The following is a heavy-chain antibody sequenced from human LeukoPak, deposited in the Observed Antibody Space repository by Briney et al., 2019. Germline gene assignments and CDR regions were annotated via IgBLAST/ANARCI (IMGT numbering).Heavy chain of an antibody. V-gene: IGHV3-23*01. D-gene: IGHD3-3*01. Sequence: GGSLTLSCAASGFTFSSYAMSWVRQAPGKGLEWVSAISGSGGSTYYADSVKGRFTISRDNSKNTLYLQMNSLRAEDTAVYYCAKELRFLEWLLSYYFDYWGQGTLVTVSS. CDR3: AKELRFLEWLLSYYFDY. J-gene: IGHJ4*02. CDR2: ISGSGGST. CDR1: GFTFSSYA.